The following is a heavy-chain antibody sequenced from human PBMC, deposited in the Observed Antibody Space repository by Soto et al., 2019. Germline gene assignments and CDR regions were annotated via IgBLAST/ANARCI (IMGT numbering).Heavy chain of an antibody. CDR3: ARAGTMVRGVIALYYYYYGMDV. D-gene: IGHD3-10*01. J-gene: IGHJ6*02. V-gene: IGHV4-39*01. CDR1: GGSISSSSYY. CDR2: IYYSGST. Sequence: SETLSLTCTVSGGSISSSSYYWGWIRQPPGKGLEWIGSIYYSGSTYYNPSLKSRVTISVDTSKNQFSLKLSSVTAADTAVYYCARAGTMVRGVIALYYYYYGMDVWGQGTTVTVSS.